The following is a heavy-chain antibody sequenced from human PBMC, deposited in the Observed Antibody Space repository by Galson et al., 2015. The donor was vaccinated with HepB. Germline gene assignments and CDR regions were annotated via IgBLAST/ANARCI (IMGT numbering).Heavy chain of an antibody. CDR3: ASPTSETWDLLLSD. CDR1: GFSVSNNY. V-gene: IGHV3-53*01. J-gene: IGHJ4*01. Sequence: SLRLSCAASGFSVSNNYVNWVRQAPGKGLEWVSLLPLNDNTFYADSVKGRLTVSRDNSKNTVYLQMDRLRAEDTAVYFCASPTSETWDLLLSDWGHGTLVTVSS. CDR2: LPLNDNT. D-gene: IGHD1-26*01.